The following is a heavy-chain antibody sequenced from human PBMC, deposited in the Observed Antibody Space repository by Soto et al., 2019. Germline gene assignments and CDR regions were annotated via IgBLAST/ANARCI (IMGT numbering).Heavy chain of an antibody. Sequence: SETLSLTCSVSGGSMSKFYWSWIRKTAGKGLEWMGRVYATGTSDYNPSLRSRIAMSVDISKKTFSLRLRSVTAADTGVYYCVRDGSKTLRDCFDPWGQGILVTSPQ. CDR1: GGSMSKFY. V-gene: IGHV4-4*07. CDR2: VYATGTS. D-gene: IGHD4-17*01. J-gene: IGHJ5*02. CDR3: VRDGSKTLRDCFDP.